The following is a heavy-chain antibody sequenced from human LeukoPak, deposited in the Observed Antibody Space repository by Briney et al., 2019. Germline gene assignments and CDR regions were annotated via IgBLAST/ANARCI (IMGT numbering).Heavy chain of an antibody. J-gene: IGHJ4*02. CDR2: IKQDGSEK. CDR1: GFTFSSYR. Sequence: GGSLRLSCAASGFTFSSYRMSWVRQAPGKGLEWVANIKQDGSEKYYVDSVKGRFTISRDNAKNSLYLQMNSLRAEDTAVYYCASLVDTAMVYYFDYWGQGTLVTVSS. V-gene: IGHV3-7*01. CDR3: ASLVDTAMVYYFDY. D-gene: IGHD5-18*01.